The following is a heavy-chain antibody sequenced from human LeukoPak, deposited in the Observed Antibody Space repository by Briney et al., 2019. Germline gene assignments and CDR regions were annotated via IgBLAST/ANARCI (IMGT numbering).Heavy chain of an antibody. CDR3: ARGVVAATFYYYMDV. D-gene: IGHD2-15*01. J-gene: IGHJ6*03. V-gene: IGHV1-2*02. Sequence: ASVKVSCKTSGYTFTGYYLQWVRQAPGQGLEWMGWLNPNNGGTNYAPEFQGRVTMTRDTSISTAYMELSRLRSDDTAVYYCARGVVAATFYYYMDVWGKGTTVTVSS. CDR2: LNPNNGGT. CDR1: GYTFTGYY.